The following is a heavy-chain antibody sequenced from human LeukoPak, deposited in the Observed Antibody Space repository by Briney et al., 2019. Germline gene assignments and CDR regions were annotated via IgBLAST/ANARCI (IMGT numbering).Heavy chain of an antibody. V-gene: IGHV4-34*01. Sequence: SETLSLTCAVYGGSFSGYYWSWIRQPPGKGLEWIGEINHSGSTNYNPSLKSRVTISVDTSKNQFSLKLSSVTAADTAVYCCARGLTFRVTGHYYFDYWGQGTLVTVSS. CDR3: ARGLTFRVTGHYYFDY. J-gene: IGHJ4*02. D-gene: IGHD1-14*01. CDR2: INHSGST. CDR1: GGSFSGYY.